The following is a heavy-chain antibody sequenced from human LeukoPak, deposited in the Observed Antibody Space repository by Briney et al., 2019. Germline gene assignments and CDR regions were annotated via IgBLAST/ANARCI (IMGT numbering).Heavy chain of an antibody. CDR2: IIPIFGTA. CDR1: GGTFSSYA. D-gene: IGHD6-13*01. Sequence: SVKVSCKASGGTFSSYAISWVRQAPGQGLEWMGGIIPIFGTANYAQKFQGRVTITADESTSTAYMELSSLRSEGTAVYYCARDPGIAAAGTRYFDYWGQGTLVTVSS. CDR3: ARDPGIAAAGTRYFDY. J-gene: IGHJ4*02. V-gene: IGHV1-69*13.